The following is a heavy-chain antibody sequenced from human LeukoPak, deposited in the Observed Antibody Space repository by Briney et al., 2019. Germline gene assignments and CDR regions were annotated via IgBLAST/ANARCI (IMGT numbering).Heavy chain of an antibody. CDR3: ARGAHDSYDSLDFDY. Sequence: SETLSLTCAVYGGSFSGSDWSWIRQPPGKGLEWIGEIDHSGSTNYNPSLKSRVTISVDTSKNQFSLKLSSVTAADTAVYYCARGAHDSYDSLDFDYWGQGTLVTVSS. J-gene: IGHJ4*02. CDR2: IDHSGST. D-gene: IGHD5-18*01. V-gene: IGHV4-34*01. CDR1: GGSFSGSD.